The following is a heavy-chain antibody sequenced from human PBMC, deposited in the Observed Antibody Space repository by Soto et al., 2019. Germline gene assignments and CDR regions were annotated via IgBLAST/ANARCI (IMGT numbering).Heavy chain of an antibody. CDR1: GGTFSSYA. D-gene: IGHD6-13*01. CDR2: IIPIFGTA. V-gene: IGHV1-69*13. J-gene: IGHJ4*02. Sequence: SVKVSCKASGGTFSSYAISWVRQAPGQGLEWMGGIIPIFGTANYAQKFQGRVTITADESTSTAYMELSSLRSEDTAVYYCARWGSGYSSSWYFWGQGTLVTVSS. CDR3: ARWGSGYSSSWYF.